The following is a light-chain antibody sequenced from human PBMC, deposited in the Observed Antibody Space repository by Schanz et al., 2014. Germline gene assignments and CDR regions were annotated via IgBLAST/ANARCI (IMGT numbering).Light chain of an antibody. J-gene: IGLJ1*01. CDR2: DVT. CDR3: TSYTSTITPFV. Sequence: QSALTQPPSASGSPGQSVTISCTGTSSDVGGYNYVSWYQQHPGKAPKLIISDVTRRPSGVPDRFSGSKSDNTASLTVSGLQAEDEADYYCTSYTSTITPFVFGTGTKLTVL. CDR1: SSDVGGYNY. V-gene: IGLV2-8*01.